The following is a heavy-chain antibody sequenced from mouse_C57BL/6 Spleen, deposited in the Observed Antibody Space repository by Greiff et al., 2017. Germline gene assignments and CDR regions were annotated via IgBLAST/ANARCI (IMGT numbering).Heavy chain of an antibody. CDR1: GYTFTSYW. V-gene: IGHV1-50*01. D-gene: IGHD3-2*02. CDR3: ALQLRLDY. CDR2: IDPSDSYT. Sequence: VQLQQSGAELVKPGASVKLSCKASGYTFTSYWMQWVKQRPGQGLEWIGEIDPSDSYTNYNQKFKGKATLTVDTSSSTAYMQLSSLTSEDSAVYYCALQLRLDYWGQGTTLTVSS. J-gene: IGHJ2*01.